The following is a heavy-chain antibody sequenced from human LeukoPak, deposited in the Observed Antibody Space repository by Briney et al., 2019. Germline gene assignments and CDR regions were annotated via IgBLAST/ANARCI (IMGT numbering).Heavy chain of an antibody. D-gene: IGHD7-27*01. Sequence: TGGSLRLSCAASGFTFNSFFLNWVRLTPGRELEWLACISQDGSETLYMDSVRGRFTISRDNTKNSLYLQMDSLRAEDTAVYFCVRDLGHSRHYFEYWGQGALVTVSS. V-gene: IGHV3-7*01. J-gene: IGHJ4*02. CDR2: ISQDGSET. CDR1: GFTFNSFF. CDR3: VRDLGHSRHYFEY.